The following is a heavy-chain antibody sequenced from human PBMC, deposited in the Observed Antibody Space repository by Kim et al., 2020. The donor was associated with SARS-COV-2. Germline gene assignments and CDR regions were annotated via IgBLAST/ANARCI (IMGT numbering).Heavy chain of an antibody. CDR3: TKGWGAY. D-gene: IGHD3-16*01. CDR2: VRSNEHGGTT. CDR1: GFTFGDYA. J-gene: IGHJ4*01. Sequence: GGSLRLSCTCSGFTFGDYAMSWVRQAPGQGLEWVGFVRSNEHGGTTEYDPSVEGSFTISTDDSKFIPYLQVNTLNTEHTSVSYCTKGWGAYFGHGTLVTV. V-gene: IGHV3-49*04.